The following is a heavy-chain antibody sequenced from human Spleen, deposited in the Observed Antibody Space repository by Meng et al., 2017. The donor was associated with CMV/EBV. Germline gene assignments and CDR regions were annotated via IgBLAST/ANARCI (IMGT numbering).Heavy chain of an antibody. V-gene: IGHV3-23*01. CDR1: GFTFSSYA. Sequence: GESLKISCAASGFTFSSYAMSWVRQAPGKGLEWVSAISGSGGNTYYADSVKGRFTISRDNSKNTLYLQMNSLRAEDTAIYYCATSARPERAHMDYFDFWGQGTLVTVSS. D-gene: IGHD1-1*01. CDR2: ISGSGGNT. J-gene: IGHJ4*02. CDR3: ATSARPERAHMDYFDF.